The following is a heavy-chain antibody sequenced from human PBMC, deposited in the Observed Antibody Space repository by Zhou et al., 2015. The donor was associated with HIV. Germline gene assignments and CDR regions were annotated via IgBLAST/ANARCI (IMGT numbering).Heavy chain of an antibody. D-gene: IGHD3-22*01. J-gene: IGHJ3*02. CDR3: ARDHREGGYSAGAFDI. V-gene: IGHV1-69*12. Sequence: QVQLVQSGAEVKKPGSSVKVSCKASGGTFSSYAISWVRQAPGQGLEWMGGIIPIFGTANYAQKFQGRVTITADESTSTAYMELSSLRSEDTAVYYCARDHREGGYSAGAFDIWGQGTMVTVSS. CDR1: GGTFSSYA. CDR2: IIPIFGTA.